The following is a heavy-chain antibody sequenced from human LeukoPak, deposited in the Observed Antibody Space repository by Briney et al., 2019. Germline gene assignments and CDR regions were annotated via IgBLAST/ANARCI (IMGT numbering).Heavy chain of an antibody. J-gene: IGHJ4*02. Sequence: ASVKVSCKASGYTFTRYYIHWVRQAPGQGLEWMGWINPNSGGTNYAQKFQGRVTMTRDTSISTAYMELSRLRSDDTAVYYCARVRIAAAADYWGQGTLVTVSS. CDR3: ARVRIAAAADY. V-gene: IGHV1-2*02. CDR1: GYTFTRYY. CDR2: INPNSGGT. D-gene: IGHD6-13*01.